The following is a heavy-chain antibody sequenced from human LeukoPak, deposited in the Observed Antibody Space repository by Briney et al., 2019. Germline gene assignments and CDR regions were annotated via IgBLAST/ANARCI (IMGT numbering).Heavy chain of an antibody. CDR1: GYTFTSYD. Sequence: ASVKVSCTASGYTFTSYDINWVRQAPGQGLEWMGWMNPNSGNTGYAQKFQGRVTMTRNTSISTAYMELSSLRSEDTAVYYCARGQEQLVLYYYYYMDVWGKGTTVTVSS. D-gene: IGHD6-6*01. V-gene: IGHV1-8*01. CDR2: MNPNSGNT. J-gene: IGHJ6*03. CDR3: ARGQEQLVLYYYYYMDV.